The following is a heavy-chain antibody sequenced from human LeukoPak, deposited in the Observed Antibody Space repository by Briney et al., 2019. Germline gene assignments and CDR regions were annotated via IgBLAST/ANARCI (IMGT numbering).Heavy chain of an antibody. D-gene: IGHD6-19*01. CDR1: GGSVSNADYY. CDR2: IYHTGSN. CDR3: ARGGSSGWTEDAFDI. V-gene: IGHV4-61*08. J-gene: IGHJ3*02. Sequence: PSETLSLTCTVSGGSVSNADYYWSWIRHPPGKTLEWIGYIYHTGSNNYKYSLKSRVTISLDTSKNQFSLKLSSVTAADTAVYYCARGGSSGWTEDAFDIWGQGTMVTVSS.